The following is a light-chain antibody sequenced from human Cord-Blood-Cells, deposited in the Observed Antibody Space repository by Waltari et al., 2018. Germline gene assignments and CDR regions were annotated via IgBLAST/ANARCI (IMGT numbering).Light chain of an antibody. V-gene: IGLV2-14*01. Sequence: QSALTQPSPASGSPGQSITISCTGTSSDAGGYNSFSWYQQQPGKAPKLMIYDVSKRPSGVSNRFSGSKSGNTAALTISGLQAEDEADYYCSSYTSSSTWVFGGGTKLTVL. CDR3: SSYTSSSTWV. CDR2: DVS. J-gene: IGLJ3*02. CDR1: SSDAGGYNS.